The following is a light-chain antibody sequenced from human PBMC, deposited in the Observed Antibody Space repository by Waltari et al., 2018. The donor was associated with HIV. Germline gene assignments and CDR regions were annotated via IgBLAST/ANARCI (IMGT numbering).Light chain of an antibody. J-gene: IGLJ3*02. CDR2: RNN. CDR1: SSNIGSNY. CDR3: AAWDASLSGNWV. Sequence: QSVLTQPPSASGTPGQRVTISCSGSSSNIGSNYVYWYQQLPGTTPKLLIYRNNQLPSGGPDRFSGSKSRTSASLAISGLRSEDEADYYCAAWDASLSGNWVFGGGTKLTVL. V-gene: IGLV1-47*01.